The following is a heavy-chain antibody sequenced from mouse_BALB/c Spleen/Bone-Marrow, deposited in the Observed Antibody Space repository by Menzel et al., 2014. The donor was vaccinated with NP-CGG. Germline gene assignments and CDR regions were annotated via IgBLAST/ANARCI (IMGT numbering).Heavy chain of an antibody. Sequence: EVQLQQSGGGLVQPGGSLKLSCAASGFDFSRFWMSWVRQAPGKGLEWIGEINPDSSTINYPPSLKDKFIISRDNAKNTLYLQMSKVRSDDTSLYYCATLGYSGSFAFWGQGTLITVSA. CDR3: ATLGYSGSFAF. CDR1: GFDFSRFW. CDR2: INPDSSTI. V-gene: IGHV4-1*02. D-gene: IGHD1-2*01. J-gene: IGHJ3*01.